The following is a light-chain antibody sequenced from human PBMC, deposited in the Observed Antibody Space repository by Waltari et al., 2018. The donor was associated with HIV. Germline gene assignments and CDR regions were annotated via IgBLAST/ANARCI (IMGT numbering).Light chain of an antibody. CDR1: SSNLGTDF. CDR2: DND. CDR3: GTWDSSLNAGV. Sequence: QSMLTQPPSVSAAPGQKVTISCSRSSSNLGTDFVSWYQHLPGAAPKLVIYDNDNRPSGIPDRVSGSKSGASSTLVITELQTGDEGDYYCGTWDSSLNAGVFGGGTKLTVL. J-gene: IGLJ3*02. V-gene: IGLV1-51*01.